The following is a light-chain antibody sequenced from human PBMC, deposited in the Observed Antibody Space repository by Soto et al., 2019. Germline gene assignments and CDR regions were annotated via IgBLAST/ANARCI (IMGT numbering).Light chain of an antibody. J-gene: IGLJ3*02. Sequence: QAVVTQPPSASGTPGQRVTISCFGSSSNIGSNYVYWYQQLPGTAPKLVIYRNNQRPSGVPDRFSGSKSGTSASLAISGLRSEDEADYYCATWDDSLSGRMFGRGTKVTVL. CDR3: ATWDDSLSGRM. CDR1: SSNIGSNY. V-gene: IGLV1-47*01. CDR2: RNN.